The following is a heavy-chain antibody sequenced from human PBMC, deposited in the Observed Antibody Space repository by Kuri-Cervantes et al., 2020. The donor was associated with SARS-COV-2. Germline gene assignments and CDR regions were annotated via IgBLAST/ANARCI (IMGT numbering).Heavy chain of an antibody. Sequence: GGSLRLSCAASGFTFSSYGMHWVRQAPGKGLEWVAVISYDGSNKYYADSVKGRFTISRDNAKNSLYLRMNSLRAEDTAVYYCARNRGSGWPFFDYWGQGTLVTVSS. CDR3: ARNRGSGWPFFDY. J-gene: IGHJ4*02. CDR1: GFTFSSYG. V-gene: IGHV3-30*03. D-gene: IGHD6-19*01. CDR2: ISYDGSNK.